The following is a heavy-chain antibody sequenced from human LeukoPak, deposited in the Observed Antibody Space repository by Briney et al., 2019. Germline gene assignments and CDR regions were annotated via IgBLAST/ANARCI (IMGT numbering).Heavy chain of an antibody. CDR3: ARHRYGDYYYYYYYMDV. D-gene: IGHD4-17*01. Sequence: PSETLSLTCTVSGGSISSYYWSWIRQPPGKGLEWIGYIYYSGSTKYNPSLKSRVTISVDTSKKQFSLKLSSVTAADTAVYYCARHRYGDYYYYYYYMDVWGKGTTVTISS. CDR1: GGSISSYY. CDR2: IYYSGST. V-gene: IGHV4-59*01. J-gene: IGHJ6*03.